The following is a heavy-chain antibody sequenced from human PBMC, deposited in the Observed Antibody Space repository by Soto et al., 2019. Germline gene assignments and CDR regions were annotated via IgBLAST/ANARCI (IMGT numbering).Heavy chain of an antibody. CDR2: IDPSDSYT. J-gene: IGHJ4*02. V-gene: IGHV5-10-1*01. CDR3: ARQVRAVAGFDY. CDR1: GYSFTSYW. D-gene: IGHD6-19*01. Sequence: LGESLKISCKGSGYSFTSYWISWVRQMPGKGLEWMGRIDPSDSYTNYSPSFQGHVTISADKSISTAYLQWSSLKASDTAMYYCARQVRAVAGFDYRGQGTLVTVSS.